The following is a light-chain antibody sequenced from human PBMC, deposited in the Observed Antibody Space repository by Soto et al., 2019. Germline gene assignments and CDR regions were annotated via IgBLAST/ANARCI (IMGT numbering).Light chain of an antibody. J-gene: IGKJ4*01. CDR1: QSVRDW. CDR2: KAS. Sequence: DIQMTQSPSTLSASVGDRVTVTCRASQSVRDWVAWYQQQAGRAPRLLIYKASSLQSGVPSRFSGSGFGTEFTLTISSLQPDDFASYYCQQYYSYSPLTFGGGTKVDSK. CDR3: QQYYSYSPLT. V-gene: IGKV1-5*03.